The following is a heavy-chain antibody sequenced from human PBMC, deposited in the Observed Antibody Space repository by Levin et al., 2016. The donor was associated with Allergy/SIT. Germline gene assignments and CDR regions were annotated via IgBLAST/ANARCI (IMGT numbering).Heavy chain of an antibody. V-gene: IGHV4-59*01. Sequence: WIRQPPGKGLEWIGYIYYSGSTNYNPSLKSRVTISVDTSKNQFSLKLSSVTAADTAVYYCARDRRKEYYFDYWGQGTLVTVSS. D-gene: IGHD1-14*01. CDR2: IYYSGST. CDR3: ARDRRKEYYFDY. J-gene: IGHJ4*02.